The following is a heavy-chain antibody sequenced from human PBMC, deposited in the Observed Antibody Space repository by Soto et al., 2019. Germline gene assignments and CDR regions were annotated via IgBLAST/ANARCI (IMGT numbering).Heavy chain of an antibody. Sequence: SLRLSCAASGFTFTSYAMTWVRHAPGKGLEWVSSISSGSGGSTYYADSVKGRFTISRGNSRNTLYLQMNSLRAEDTAVYYCAKSSKGGSSWYLPLDYWGQGTLVTVSS. CDR2: ISSGSGGST. J-gene: IGHJ4*02. CDR3: AKSSKGGSSWYLPLDY. CDR1: GFTFTSYA. D-gene: IGHD6-13*01. V-gene: IGHV3-23*01.